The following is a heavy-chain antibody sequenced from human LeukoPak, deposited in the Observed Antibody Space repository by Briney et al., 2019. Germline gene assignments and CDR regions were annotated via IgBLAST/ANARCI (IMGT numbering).Heavy chain of an antibody. J-gene: IGHJ3*01. CDR2: IGASGEST. V-gene: IGHV3-23*01. CDR3: AKDIQLST. Sequence: GGSLRLSCAASGFTFSVAAMTWVRQAPGKGLEWVSLIGASGESTYYADSVKGRFTISRDNSKNTLSLQMSSLRVEDTAMYFCAKDIQLSTWGLGTMVTVSS. CDR1: GFTFSVAA. D-gene: IGHD5-24*01.